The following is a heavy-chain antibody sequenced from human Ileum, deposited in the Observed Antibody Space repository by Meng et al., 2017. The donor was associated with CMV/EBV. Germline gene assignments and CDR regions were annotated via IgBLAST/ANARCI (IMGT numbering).Heavy chain of an antibody. Sequence: QVQLQESGPGLVKPSQTLSLTCTVSGGSITSGNYYWSWIRQPPGRGLEWIDYIYYSGSPYYKPSLKSRVTISLDTSKNQFSLNLRSVTATDSAVYYCVRQVVAASFDYWGQGALVTVSS. CDR3: VRQVVAASFDY. D-gene: IGHD2-15*01. V-gene: IGHV4-30-4*08. CDR2: IYYSGSP. J-gene: IGHJ4*02. CDR1: GGSITSGNYY.